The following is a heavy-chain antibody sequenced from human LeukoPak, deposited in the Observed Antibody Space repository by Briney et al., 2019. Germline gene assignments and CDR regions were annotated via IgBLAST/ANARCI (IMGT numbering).Heavy chain of an antibody. Sequence: PSETLSLTCTVSGGSISSSSYYWGWIRQPPGKGLEWIGNIYYSGSTYYNPSLKSRVTISVDTSKNQFSLKLSSVTAADTAVYYCARVGSGYSYEYYFDYWGQGTLVTVSS. J-gene: IGHJ4*02. CDR3: ARVGSGYSYEYYFDY. D-gene: IGHD5-18*01. CDR1: GGSISSSSYY. CDR2: IYYSGST. V-gene: IGHV4-39*07.